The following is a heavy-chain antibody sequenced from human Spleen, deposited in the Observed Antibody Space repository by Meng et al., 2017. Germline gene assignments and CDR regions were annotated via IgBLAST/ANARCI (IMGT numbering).Heavy chain of an antibody. CDR1: GYIFTSDA. CDR2: INTNTGKP. Sequence: QVQLVQSGSELKKPGASVKVSCKASGYIFTSDAINWVRQAPGQGHEWMGWINTNTGKPAYVQGFTGRFVFSLDTSVSTAYLQITSLKAEDTAIYYCARGAASRLEVWGQGTLVTVSS. J-gene: IGHJ4*02. CDR3: ARGAASRLEV. V-gene: IGHV7-4-1*02. D-gene: IGHD3-3*01.